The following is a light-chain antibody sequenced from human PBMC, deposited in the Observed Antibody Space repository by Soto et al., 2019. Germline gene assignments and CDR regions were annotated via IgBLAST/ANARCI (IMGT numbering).Light chain of an antibody. CDR2: DAS. CDR1: QDIGNF. CDR3: QQYSSYWT. J-gene: IGKJ1*01. V-gene: IGKV1-13*02. Sequence: ILMTQSPSSLSAFVGDRVTITCRASQDIGNFLAWYQQKPGKVPKLLIFDASSLESGVPSRFSGNGSGTEFTLTISGLQPDDFATYYCQQYSSYWTFGQGTKVDI.